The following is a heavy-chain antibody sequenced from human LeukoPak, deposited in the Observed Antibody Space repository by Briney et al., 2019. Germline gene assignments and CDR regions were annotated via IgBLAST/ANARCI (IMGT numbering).Heavy chain of an antibody. D-gene: IGHD3-22*01. CDR2: ISGSGTTT. CDR1: GFTFSANA. Sequence: GGSLRLSCVASGFTFSANAMSWVRQAPGQGLEWVSAISGSGTTTYYADSVKGRFTISRDNSKNTLYLQINSLRAEDTAVYYCVRPFTLIAAVIPGDAFDVWGLGTSVSVSS. J-gene: IGHJ3*01. V-gene: IGHV3-23*01. CDR3: VRPFTLIAAVIPGDAFDV.